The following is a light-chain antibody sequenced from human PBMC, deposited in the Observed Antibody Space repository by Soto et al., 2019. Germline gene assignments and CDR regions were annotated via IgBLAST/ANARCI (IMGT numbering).Light chain of an antibody. V-gene: IGKV4-1*01. CDR1: QSVLYSSDNKNY. Sequence: DIVMTQSPDSLAVSLGERATINCRSSQSVLYSSDNKNYLGWYQQKTGQPPKLLIHRASTRGSGVPDRFSGSGSGTDFTLTISSLQAEDVAVYYCQQYYSTPVTFGGGTKVEIK. J-gene: IGKJ4*01. CDR3: QQYYSTPVT. CDR2: RAS.